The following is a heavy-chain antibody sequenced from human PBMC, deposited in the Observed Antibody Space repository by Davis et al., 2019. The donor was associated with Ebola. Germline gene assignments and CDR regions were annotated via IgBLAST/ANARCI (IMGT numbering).Heavy chain of an antibody. CDR2: ISSSSSYI. CDR1: GFTFSSYS. CDR3: ARDHEYSNYGDYFDY. D-gene: IGHD4-11*01. Sequence: GESLKISCAASGFTFSSYSMNWVRQAPGKGLEWVSSISSSSSYIYYADSVKGRFTISRDNAKNSLYLQMNSLRAEDTAVYYCARDHEYSNYGDYFDYWGQGTLVTVSS. J-gene: IGHJ4*02. V-gene: IGHV3-21*04.